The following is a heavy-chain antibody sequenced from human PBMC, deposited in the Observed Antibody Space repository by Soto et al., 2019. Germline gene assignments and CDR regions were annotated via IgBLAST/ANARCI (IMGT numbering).Heavy chain of an antibody. CDR1: GNTFSYRY. CDR2: ITPFSGDV. V-gene: IGHV1-45*02. Sequence: QMQLVQSGAEVKKTGSSVTVSCKALGNTFSYRYLHWVRQAPGQALEWMGWITPFSGDVHYAQKFQERVSLTRDWSVNTGYMRMTSLRAEDTAIYFCASGGAGSGPFTWELPDHWCPGTLVTVSS. CDR3: ASGGAGSGPFTWELPDH. J-gene: IGHJ4*02. D-gene: IGHD1-26*01.